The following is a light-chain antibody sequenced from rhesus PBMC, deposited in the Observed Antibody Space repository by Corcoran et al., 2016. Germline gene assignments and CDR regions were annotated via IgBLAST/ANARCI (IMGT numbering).Light chain of an antibody. CDR3: QQYYSSPLFT. Sequence: DIVMTQSPDSLAVSLGERVTINCKSSQSLLYSSNNKNYLAWYQPKPGQAPKLLIYWASTRESGVPNRCSGSGAGTDVTLTISGLQAEDVAVYYCQQYYSSPLFTFGPGTKLDIK. J-gene: IGKJ3*01. CDR1: QSLLYSSNNKNY. CDR2: WAS. V-gene: IGKV4-1*01.